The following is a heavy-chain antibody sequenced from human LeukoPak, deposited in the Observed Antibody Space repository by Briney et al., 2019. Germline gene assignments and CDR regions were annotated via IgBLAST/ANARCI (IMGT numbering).Heavy chain of an antibody. J-gene: IGHJ4*02. V-gene: IGHV4-4*02. CDR1: GGSISSSNW. CDR2: IYHSGST. CDR3: ARARVAAAGTVDY. Sequence: KPSGTLSLTCAVSGGSISSSNWWSWVRQPPGKGLEWIGEIYHSGSTNYNPSLKSRVTISVDKSKNQFSLKLSSVTAADTAVYYCARARVAAAGTVDYWGQGTLVTVSS. D-gene: IGHD6-13*01.